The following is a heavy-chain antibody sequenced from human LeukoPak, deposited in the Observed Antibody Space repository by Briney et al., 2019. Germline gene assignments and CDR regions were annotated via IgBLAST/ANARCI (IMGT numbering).Heavy chain of an antibody. CDR2: INHSGST. CDR3: ARAAYLIDAFDI. J-gene: IGHJ3*02. Sequence: SETLSLTCAVYGGSFSGYYWSGIRQPPGKGREGIGEINHSGSTNYNPSLKSRVTISVDTSKNQFSLKLSSVTAADTAVYYCARAAYLIDAFDIWGQGTMVTVSS. V-gene: IGHV4-34*01. CDR1: GGSFSGYY.